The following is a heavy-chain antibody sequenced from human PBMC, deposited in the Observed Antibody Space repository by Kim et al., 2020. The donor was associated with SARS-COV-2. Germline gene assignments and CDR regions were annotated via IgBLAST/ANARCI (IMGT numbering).Heavy chain of an antibody. CDR2: INTNTGNP. D-gene: IGHD3-9*01. J-gene: IGHJ5*02. Sequence: ASVKVSCKASGYTFTSYAMNWVRQAPGQGLEWMGWINTNTGNPTYAQGFTGRFVFSLDTSVSTAYLQISSLKAEDTAVYYCARDEEYGYFDWLGGWFDPWGQGTLVTVSS. CDR1: GYTFTSYA. V-gene: IGHV7-4-1*02. CDR3: ARDEEYGYFDWLGGWFDP.